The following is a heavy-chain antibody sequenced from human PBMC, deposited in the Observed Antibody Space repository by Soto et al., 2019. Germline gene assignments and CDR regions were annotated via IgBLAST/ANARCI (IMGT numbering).Heavy chain of an antibody. Sequence: QVQLVESGGGVVQPGRSLRLSCAASGFTFSSYGMHWVRQAPGKGLEWVAVISYDGSNKYYADSVMGRFTISRDNSKNTLYLQMNSLRAEDTAVYYCAKSRSTASRGYYYYGMDVWGQGTTVTVSS. D-gene: IGHD4-4*01. CDR1: GFTFSSYG. CDR2: ISYDGSNK. CDR3: AKSRSTASRGYYYYGMDV. J-gene: IGHJ6*02. V-gene: IGHV3-30*18.